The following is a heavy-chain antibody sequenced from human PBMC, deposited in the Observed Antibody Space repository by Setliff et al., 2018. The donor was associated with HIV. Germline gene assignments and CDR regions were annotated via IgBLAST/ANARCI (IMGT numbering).Heavy chain of an antibody. D-gene: IGHD3-10*01. CDR3: ARKLRPGHGVDV. V-gene: IGHV3-7*05. CDR1: GFTFSRYW. CDR2: IKQDGSEE. Sequence: GGSLRLSCAASGFTFSRYWMTWVRQAPGKGLEWVANIKQDGSEEHYGDSVKGRFTITRDNAENSLYLQMNSLRVEDTAVYYCARKLRPGHGVDVWGQGTTVTVSS. J-gene: IGHJ6*02.